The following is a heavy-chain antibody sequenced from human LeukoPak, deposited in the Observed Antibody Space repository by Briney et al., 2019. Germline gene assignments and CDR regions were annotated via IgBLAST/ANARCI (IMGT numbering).Heavy chain of an antibody. J-gene: IGHJ4*02. V-gene: IGHV3-74*01. CDR1: GFTFSSYW. CDR3: ARGPNSNWSGLDF. CDR2: IASDGSST. Sequence: GGSLRLSCAASGFTFSSYWMNWVRQAPGKGLVWVSRIASDGSSTTYADSVKGRFSISRDNAKNTLYLQMNSLRVEDTAVYYCARGPNSNWSGLDFWGQGTLLTVSS. D-gene: IGHD6-6*01.